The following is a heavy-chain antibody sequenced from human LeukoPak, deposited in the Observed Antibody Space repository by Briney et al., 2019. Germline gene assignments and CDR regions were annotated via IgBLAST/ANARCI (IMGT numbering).Heavy chain of an antibody. CDR2: ISGSGGST. CDR3: AKDRAGYGSGSYFDY. V-gene: IGHV3-23*01. D-gene: IGHD3-10*01. Sequence: GGSLRLSCAASGFTFSSYAMSWVRQAPGKGLEWVSAISGSGGSTYYADSVKGRFTISRDNSKNTLYLQTNSLRAEDTAVYYCAKDRAGYGSGSYFDYWGQGTLVTVSS. J-gene: IGHJ4*02. CDR1: GFTFSSYA.